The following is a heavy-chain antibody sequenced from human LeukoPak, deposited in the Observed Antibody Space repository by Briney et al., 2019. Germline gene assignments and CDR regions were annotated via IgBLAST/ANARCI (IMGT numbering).Heavy chain of an antibody. J-gene: IGHJ4*02. Sequence: GGSLRLSCAASGNYWMHWVRQAPGKGLVWVSHINSDGSWTSYADSVKGRFTISKDNAKNTVYLQMNSLRAEDTAVYYCANAPVYSSSWYGFYYWGQGTQVTVSS. CDR3: ANAPVYSSSWYGFYY. CDR2: INSDGSWT. D-gene: IGHD6-13*01. CDR1: GNYW. V-gene: IGHV3-74*01.